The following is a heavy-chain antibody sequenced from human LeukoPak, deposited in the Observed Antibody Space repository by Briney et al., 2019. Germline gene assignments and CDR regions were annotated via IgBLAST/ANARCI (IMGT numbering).Heavy chain of an antibody. Sequence: SETLSLTCTVSGGSISSYYWSWIRQPPGKGLEWIGYIDYSGSTNYNPSLKSRVTIPVDTSKSQFSLKLSSVTAADTAVYYCARLGVPYAFDIWGQGTMVTVSS. V-gene: IGHV4-59*08. CDR3: ARLGVPYAFDI. D-gene: IGHD3-3*01. CDR1: GGSISSYY. CDR2: IDYSGST. J-gene: IGHJ3*02.